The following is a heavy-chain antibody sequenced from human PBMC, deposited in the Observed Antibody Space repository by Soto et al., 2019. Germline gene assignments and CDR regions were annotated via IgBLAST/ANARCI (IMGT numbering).Heavy chain of an antibody. D-gene: IGHD3-16*01. Sequence: QVQLVQSGAEVKKPGSSVKVSCKASGGTFSSYAISWVRQAPGQGLEWMGGIIPIFGTANYAQKFQGRVTITADESTSTAYMERSSLRSEDTAVYYCARVPSTIWGSSSHFDYWGQGTLVTVSS. CDR3: ARVPSTIWGSSSHFDY. CDR1: GGTFSSYA. J-gene: IGHJ4*02. CDR2: IIPIFGTA. V-gene: IGHV1-69*01.